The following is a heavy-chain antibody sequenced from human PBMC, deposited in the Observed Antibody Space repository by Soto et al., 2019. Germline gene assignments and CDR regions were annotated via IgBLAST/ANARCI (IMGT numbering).Heavy chain of an antibody. CDR3: LIAVGRGYSGYEPRDCFDP. D-gene: IGHD5-12*01. CDR2: ISAYNGNT. Sequence: GASVKVSCKASGYTFTSYGISWVRQAPGQGLERMGWISAYNGNTNYAQKQQGRVTMTTDTSTSTAYMELRSLRSDDTAVYYCLIAVGRGYSGYEPRDCFDPWGQGTLVTVSS. J-gene: IGHJ5*02. CDR1: GYTFTSYG. V-gene: IGHV1-18*01.